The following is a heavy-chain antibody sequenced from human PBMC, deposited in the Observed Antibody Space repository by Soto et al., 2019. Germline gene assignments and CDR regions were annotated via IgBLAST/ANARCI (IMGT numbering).Heavy chain of an antibody. Sequence: EVQLVESGGGLIKPGGSLRLSCAASGFTFSTYSLNWVRQAPGKGLEWVSSISSDSSYIYYADSVKGRFTISRDNAKDSLYLQMNSLRAEDTAVYYCTRKLTGTHPLYYWGQGTLVTFSS. CDR2: ISSDSSYI. CDR3: TRKLTGTHPLYY. V-gene: IGHV3-21*01. CDR1: GFTFSTYS. D-gene: IGHD1-7*01. J-gene: IGHJ4*02.